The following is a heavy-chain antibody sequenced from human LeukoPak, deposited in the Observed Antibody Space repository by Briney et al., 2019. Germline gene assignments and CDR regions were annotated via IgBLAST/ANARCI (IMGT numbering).Heavy chain of an antibody. Sequence: GASVKVSCKASGYTFTSYGISWVRQAPGQGLEWMGWISAYNGNTNYAQKLQGRVTMTTDTSTSTAYMELRSLRSDDTAVYYCARSYCGGDCYLNPNPSFDYWGQGTLVTVSS. CDR2: ISAYNGNT. J-gene: IGHJ4*02. CDR3: ARSYCGGDCYLNPNPSFDY. D-gene: IGHD2-21*02. CDR1: GYTFTSYG. V-gene: IGHV1-18*01.